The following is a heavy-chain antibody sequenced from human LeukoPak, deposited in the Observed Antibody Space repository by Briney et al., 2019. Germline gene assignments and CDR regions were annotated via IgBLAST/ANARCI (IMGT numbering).Heavy chain of an antibody. D-gene: IGHD2-2*01. CDR3: ARVLAYCSSTSCHDY. J-gene: IGHJ4*02. Sequence: ASVKVSCKASGYTFTSYYMHWVRQAPGQGLEWMGRIISILGIANYAQKFQGRVTMTTDTSTSTAYMELRSLRSDDTAVYYCARVLAYCSSTSCHDYWGQGTLVTVYS. CDR1: GYTFTSYY. CDR2: IISILGIA. V-gene: IGHV1-18*04.